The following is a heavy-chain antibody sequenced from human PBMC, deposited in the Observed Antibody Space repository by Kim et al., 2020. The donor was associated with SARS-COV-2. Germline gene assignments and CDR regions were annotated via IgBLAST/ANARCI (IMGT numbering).Heavy chain of an antibody. V-gene: IGHV3-23*01. J-gene: IGHJ6*02. CDR3: AKGSTNVDV. CDR2: ISGSGGST. CDR1: GFTFSNFG. Sequence: GGSLRLSCAASGFTFSNFGMTWVRQAPGKGLECVSAISGSGGSTSYADSVKGRFTISRDNSKNTLYLQMNSLRDEDTAVYYCAKGSTNVDVWGQGTTVTVSS.